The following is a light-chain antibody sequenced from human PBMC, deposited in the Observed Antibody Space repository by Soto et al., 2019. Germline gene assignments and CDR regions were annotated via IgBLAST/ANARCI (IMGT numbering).Light chain of an antibody. CDR2: GAS. Sequence: EFVLTQSPATLSVSPGERATLSFRASQSVSDKLAWYQQKPGQAPRLLIYGASRRATGFPARFSGSGSGTEFSLTISSLQPDDFATYYCQQYNSYSWTFGQGTKVDIK. J-gene: IGKJ1*01. V-gene: IGKV3-15*01. CDR1: QSVSDK. CDR3: QQYNSYSWT.